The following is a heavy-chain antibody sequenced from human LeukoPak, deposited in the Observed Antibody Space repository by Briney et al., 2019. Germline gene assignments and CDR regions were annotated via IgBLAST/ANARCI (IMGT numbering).Heavy chain of an antibody. CDR3: TRQRRGTYYAFDS. CDR2: ITSGGAST. CDR1: GFSISDYY. D-gene: IGHD3-16*01. J-gene: IGHJ4*02. Sequence: GGSLRLSCDASGFSISDYYMSWIRQSPGRGLEWISYITSGGASTNYADSVKGRFTISRDKAKNSVALQLNSLRAEDTAVYYCTRQRRGTYYAFDSWGQGTLVTVSS. V-gene: IGHV3-11*01.